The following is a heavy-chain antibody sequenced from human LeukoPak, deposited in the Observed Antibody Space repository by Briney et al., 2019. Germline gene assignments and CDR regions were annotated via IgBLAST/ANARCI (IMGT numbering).Heavy chain of an antibody. D-gene: IGHD5-18*01. CDR1: GYTFTSYY. CDR2: INPSGGST. J-gene: IGHJ4*02. V-gene: IGHV1-46*01. Sequence: ASVKASCKASGYTFTSYYMHWVRQAPGQGLEWMGIINPSGGSTSYAQKFQGRVTMTRDTSTSTVYMELSSLRSEDTAVYYCAREVGYSYGSGAPRDYWGQGTLVTVSS. CDR3: AREVGYSYGSGAPRDY.